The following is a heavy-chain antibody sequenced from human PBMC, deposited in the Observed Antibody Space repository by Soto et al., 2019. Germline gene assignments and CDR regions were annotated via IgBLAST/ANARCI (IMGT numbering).Heavy chain of an antibody. CDR3: ATFIGYSSSWYGGAFGDY. V-gene: IGHV1-3*01. J-gene: IGHJ4*01. CDR1: GYTFTNYA. CDR2: INGGNGNT. D-gene: IGHD6-13*01. Sequence: QVQLVQSGAEVKKPGASVKVSCKTSGYTFTNYALHWVRQAPGQRLEGMGWINGGNGNTKYSQKLQGRVTITRDTSASTAYMELSSLRYEDTAVYYFATFIGYSSSWYGGAFGDYWGQGTLVTVSS.